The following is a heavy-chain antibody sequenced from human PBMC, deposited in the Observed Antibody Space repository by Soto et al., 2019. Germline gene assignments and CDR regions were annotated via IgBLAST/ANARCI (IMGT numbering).Heavy chain of an antibody. J-gene: IGHJ3*02. CDR2: IYYSGST. Sequence: TSETLSLTCTVSGGSISSYYWSWIRQPPGKGLEWIGYIYYSGSTNYNPSLKSRVTISVDTSKNQFSLKLSSVTAADTAVYYCASYPIENIFYAFDIWGQGTMVTVSS. CDR1: GGSISSYY. CDR3: ASYPIENIFYAFDI. V-gene: IGHV4-59*08.